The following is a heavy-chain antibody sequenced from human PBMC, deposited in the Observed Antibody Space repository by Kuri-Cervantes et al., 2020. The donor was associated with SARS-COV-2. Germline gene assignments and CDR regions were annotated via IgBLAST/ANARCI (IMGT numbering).Heavy chain of an antibody. CDR3: ARDWALTPYDSSGYYYDPFDY. CDR1: GYTLTELS. D-gene: IGHD3-22*01. J-gene: IGHJ4*02. V-gene: IGHV1-24*01. Sequence: ASVKVSCKVSGYTLTELSMHWVRQAPGKGLEWMGGFDPEDGETIYAQRFQGRVTMTEDTSTDTAYMELSSLRSEDTAVYYCARDWALTPYDSSGYYYDPFDYWGQGTLVTVSS. CDR2: FDPEDGET.